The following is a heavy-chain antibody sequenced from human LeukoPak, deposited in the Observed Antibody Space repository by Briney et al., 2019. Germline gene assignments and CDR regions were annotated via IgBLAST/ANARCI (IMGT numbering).Heavy chain of an antibody. CDR3: ARVPTRKGELSFYFDY. CDR1: GGSFSGYY. D-gene: IGHD3-16*02. V-gene: IGHV4-34*01. Sequence: ETLSLTCAVYGGSFSGYYWSWIRQPPGKGLEWIGEINHSGSTNYNPSLKSRVTISVDTSKNQFSLKLSSVTAADTAVYYCARVPTRKGELSFYFDYWGQGTLVTVSS. J-gene: IGHJ4*02. CDR2: INHSGST.